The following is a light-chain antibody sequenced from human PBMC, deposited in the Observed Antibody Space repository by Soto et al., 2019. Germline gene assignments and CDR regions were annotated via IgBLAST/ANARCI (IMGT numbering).Light chain of an antibody. V-gene: IGKV3-15*01. CDR2: RAF. CDR1: QSVSSN. J-gene: IGKJ1*01. Sequence: EIVMTQSPATLSVSPGERATLSCRASQSVSSNLAWYQQKPGQAPRLLIYRAFTRATGIPARFSGSGSGTEFTLTISSLPSEDFAVYYCQQHNNWPTFGQGTKVAIK. CDR3: QQHNNWPT.